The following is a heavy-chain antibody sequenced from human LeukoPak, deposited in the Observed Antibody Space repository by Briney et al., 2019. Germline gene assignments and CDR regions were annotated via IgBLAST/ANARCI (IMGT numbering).Heavy chain of an antibody. D-gene: IGHD5-24*01. J-gene: IGHJ4*02. V-gene: IGHV1-46*01. CDR3: ARDWGDGYNSHY. CDR1: GYTFTSYY. CDR2: INPSGGST. Sequence: ASVKVSCKASGYTFTSYYMHWVRQAPGQGLEWMGIINPSGGSTSYAQKFQGRVTMTRDMSTSTVYMELSSLRSEDAAVYYCARDWGDGYNSHYWGQGTLVTVSS.